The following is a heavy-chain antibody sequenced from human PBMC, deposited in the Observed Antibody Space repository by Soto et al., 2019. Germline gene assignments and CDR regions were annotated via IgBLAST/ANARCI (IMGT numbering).Heavy chain of an antibody. CDR3: AHSLIPNWGSRGAFDF. D-gene: IGHD7-27*01. CDR2: IYWDDDK. CDR1: GFSLSTSGVG. J-gene: IGHJ4*02. Sequence: QITLKESGPTLVKPTQTLTLTCTFSGFSLSTSGVGVGWIRQPPGKALEWLALIYWDDDKRYSPSLKSRRTITTDTSKNQVVLTMPNMNPVDTATYYCAHSLIPNWGSRGAFDFWGQGTLVTVSS. V-gene: IGHV2-5*02.